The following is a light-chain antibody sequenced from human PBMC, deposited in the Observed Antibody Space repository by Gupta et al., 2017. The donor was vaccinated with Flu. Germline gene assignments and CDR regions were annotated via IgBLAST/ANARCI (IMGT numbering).Light chain of an antibody. CDR2: GSS. Sequence: DIQMTQSPLSLSASVGDRVTISCRASQNINIYLNWYQQKTGEAPGLLVYGSSRLESGVPSRFSGSGSGTEFTLTISRLQPEDIATYYCQQCVNTPRTFGEGTKVDI. V-gene: IGKV1-39*01. CDR3: QQCVNTPRT. J-gene: IGKJ4*01. CDR1: QNINIY.